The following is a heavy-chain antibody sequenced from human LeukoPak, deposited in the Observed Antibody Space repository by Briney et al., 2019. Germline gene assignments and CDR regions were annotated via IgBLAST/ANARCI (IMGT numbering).Heavy chain of an antibody. CDR1: GFTVSTAY. J-gene: IGHJ4*02. Sequence: GGSLRLSCAASGFTVSTAYMTWVRQAPGKGLEWVSVIYSGGSTDYADSVKGRFTISRDNSKNTLYLQMNSLRVEDTAVYYCARDLSGKDDYWGQGTLVTVSS. D-gene: IGHD3-10*01. CDR2: IYSGGST. CDR3: ARDLSGKDDY. V-gene: IGHV3-53*01.